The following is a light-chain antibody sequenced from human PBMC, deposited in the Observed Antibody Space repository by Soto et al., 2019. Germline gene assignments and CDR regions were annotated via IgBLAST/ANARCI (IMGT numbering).Light chain of an antibody. V-gene: IGKV1-5*03. CDR1: QTISSW. J-gene: IGKJ1*01. Sequence: DIQMTQSPSTLSGSVVDRVTITCRASQTISSWLAWYQQNPGKAPKLLIYKASSLESGVPSRFSGSGSGTEFTLTISSLEPDDFATYHCQQYNSYSVPSFGQGTKVDI. CDR2: KAS. CDR3: QQYNSYSVPS.